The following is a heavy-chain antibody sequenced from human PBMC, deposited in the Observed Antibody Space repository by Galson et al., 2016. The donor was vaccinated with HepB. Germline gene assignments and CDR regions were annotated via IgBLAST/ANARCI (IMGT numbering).Heavy chain of an antibody. CDR2: IYPRDSDA. CDR1: GYTFSSYW. CDR3: ASVTTSYYYYGIDV. D-gene: IGHD4-11*01. V-gene: IGHV5-51*01. J-gene: IGHJ6*02. Sequence: QSGAEVKKPGESLKISCKASGYTFSSYWIGWVRQMPGKGLEWMGVIYPRDSDAKYTPSFQGQVTISADRSINTAYVQWCSLKASDTAVYYCASVTTSYYYYGIDVWGQGTTVTVSS.